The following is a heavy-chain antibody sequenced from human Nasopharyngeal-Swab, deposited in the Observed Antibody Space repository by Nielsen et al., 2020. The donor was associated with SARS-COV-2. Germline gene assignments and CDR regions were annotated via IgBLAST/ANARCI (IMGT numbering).Heavy chain of an antibody. CDR1: GGTFSSYA. CDR2: IIPIFGTA. Sequence: SVKVSCKASGGTFSSYAISWVRQAPGQGLEWMGGIIPIFGTANYAQKFQGRVTITADEFTSTAYMELSGLRSEDTAVYYCARGGYYGSGSYFHYYYGMDVWGQGTTVTVSS. J-gene: IGHJ6*02. V-gene: IGHV1-69*13. D-gene: IGHD3-10*01. CDR3: ARGGYYGSGSYFHYYYGMDV.